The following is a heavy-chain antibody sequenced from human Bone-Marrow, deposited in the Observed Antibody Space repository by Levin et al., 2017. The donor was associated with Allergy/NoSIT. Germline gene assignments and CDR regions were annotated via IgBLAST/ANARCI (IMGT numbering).Heavy chain of an antibody. Sequence: GESLKISCKASGYSFSSYSMHWVRQAPGQGLEWMGWINVATGDTKYSNKFQGRVSISRDISATTTYLEVLRLTSEDTAVYFCARMGFGEWGQGTLVVVSS. V-gene: IGHV1-3*01. CDR3: ARMGFGE. J-gene: IGHJ4*02. CDR2: INVATGDT. D-gene: IGHD3-10*01. CDR1: GYSFSSYS.